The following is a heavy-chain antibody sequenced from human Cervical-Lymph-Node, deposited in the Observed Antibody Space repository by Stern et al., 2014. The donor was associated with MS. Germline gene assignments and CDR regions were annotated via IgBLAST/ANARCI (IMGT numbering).Heavy chain of an antibody. CDR2: IKTNTGNP. CDR3: ARRQPTRHGSWYLGLFDY. V-gene: IGHV7-4-1*02. D-gene: IGHD6-13*01. CDR1: GYTFTSYA. J-gene: IGHJ4*02. Sequence: QVQLVQSGSELKKPGASVEVSCKASGYTFTSYAMNWVRQAPGQGLEWMGWIKTNTGNPTYAQGFTGRFVFSLDPSVSTAYLQISSLKAEDTAVYYCARRQPTRHGSWYLGLFDYWGQGTLVTVSS.